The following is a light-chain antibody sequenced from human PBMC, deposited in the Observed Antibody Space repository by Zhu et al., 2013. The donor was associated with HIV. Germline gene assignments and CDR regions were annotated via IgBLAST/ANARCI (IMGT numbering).Light chain of an antibody. CDR2: AAS. J-gene: IGKJ4*01. CDR3: QQLNSYPFT. V-gene: IGKV1-9*01. CDR1: QGISSS. Sequence: DIQLTQSPSFLSASVGDRVTITCRASQGISSSFAWYQQKPGKAPNLLIYAASTLQSGVPSRFSGSGSGTEFTLTISSLQPEDFATYYCQQLNSYPFTFGGGTKVEIK.